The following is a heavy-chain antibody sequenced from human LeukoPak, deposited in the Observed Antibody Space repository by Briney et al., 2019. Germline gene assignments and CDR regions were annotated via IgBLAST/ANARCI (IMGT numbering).Heavy chain of an antibody. J-gene: IGHJ5*02. Sequence: ASVKVSCKASGYTFTSYGISWVRQAPGQGLEWMGWISAYNGNTNYAQKLQGRVTMTTDTSTSTAYMELRSLRSDDTAVYYCARSEGSSWYRPDNWFDPWGQGTLVTVSS. CDR1: GYTFTSYG. CDR2: ISAYNGNT. V-gene: IGHV1-18*01. CDR3: ARSEGSSWYRPDNWFDP. D-gene: IGHD6-13*01.